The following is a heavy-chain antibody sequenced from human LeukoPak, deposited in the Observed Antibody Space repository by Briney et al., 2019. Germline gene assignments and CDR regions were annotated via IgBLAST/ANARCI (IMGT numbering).Heavy chain of an antibody. V-gene: IGHV3-21*01. CDR3: ARDEQWLTGPIDY. J-gene: IGHJ4*02. CDR2: ISSSSSYI. D-gene: IGHD6-19*01. CDR1: GFTFSSYS. Sequence: SGGSLRLSCAASGFTFSSYSMNWVRQAPGKGLEWVSSISSSSSYIYYADSAKGRFTISRDNAKNSLYLQMNSLRAEDTAVYYCARDEQWLTGPIDYWGQGTLVTVSS.